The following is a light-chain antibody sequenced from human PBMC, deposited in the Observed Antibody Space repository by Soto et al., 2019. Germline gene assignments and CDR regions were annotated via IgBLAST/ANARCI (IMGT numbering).Light chain of an antibody. CDR1: QSFSSN. Sequence: EIVMTQSPATLSVSPGERTTLSCRASQSFSSNLALYQQKPGQAPRLLIYGASTRATGIPARFSGSGSGTDFTLTISSLEPEDFAVYYCQHHSNWPPITFGQGTRLEI. J-gene: IGKJ5*01. V-gene: IGKV3-15*01. CDR3: QHHSNWPPIT. CDR2: GAS.